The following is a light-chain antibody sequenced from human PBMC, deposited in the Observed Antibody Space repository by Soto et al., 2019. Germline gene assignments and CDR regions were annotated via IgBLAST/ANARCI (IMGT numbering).Light chain of an antibody. V-gene: IGKV4-1*01. CDR1: QSVLYYSNNKNY. Sequence: DIVMTQSPDSLAVSLGERATINCKSSQSVLYYSNNKNYLAWYQQKPGQPPKLLIYWASTRESGVPDRLSGSGSGTDFTLTISSLQAEDVAVYYCQQYYSTPRTFGQGTKVEIK. J-gene: IGKJ1*01. CDR2: WAS. CDR3: QQYYSTPRT.